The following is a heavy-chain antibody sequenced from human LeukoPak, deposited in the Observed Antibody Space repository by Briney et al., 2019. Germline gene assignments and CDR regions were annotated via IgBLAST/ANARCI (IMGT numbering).Heavy chain of an antibody. J-gene: IGHJ5*02. D-gene: IGHD6-19*01. CDR1: GGSISNGDYY. Sequence: PSQTLSLTCTVSGGSISNGDYYWSWIRQPAGKGLEWIGRIYTSGSTNYNPSLKSRVTMSVDTSKNQFSLKLSSVTAADTAVYYCARGAAAWYSSGWYWFDPWGQGTLVTVSS. CDR2: IYTSGST. V-gene: IGHV4-61*02. CDR3: ARGAAAWYSSGWYWFDP.